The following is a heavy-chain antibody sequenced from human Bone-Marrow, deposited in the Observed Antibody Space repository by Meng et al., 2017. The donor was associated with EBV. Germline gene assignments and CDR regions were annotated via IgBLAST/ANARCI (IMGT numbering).Heavy chain of an antibody. V-gene: IGHV4-39*07. J-gene: IGHJ3*02. CDR2: IYYRGST. CDR3: ARSADDAFDI. CDR1: GGSISSSSYY. Sequence: HLNLDDPGPGVVNASESLSLTWHLYGGSISSSSYYWGWIRQPPGKGLEWIGSIYYRGSTYYNPSLKSRVTISVDTSKNQFSLKLSSVTAADTAVYYCARSADDAFDIWGQGTMVTVSS.